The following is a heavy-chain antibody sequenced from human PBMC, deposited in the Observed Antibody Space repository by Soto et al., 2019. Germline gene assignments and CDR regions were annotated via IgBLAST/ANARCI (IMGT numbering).Heavy chain of an antibody. Sequence: PSETLSLTCTVSGASVTSYFWSWIRQPPGKGLEWIGDIYHNGITKYNPSLKRRITISVDTSKNQFSLKLSSVTAADTAVYYCAREDHIGGYYFDYWGPGTLVTVSS. CDR2: IYHNGIT. D-gene: IGHD3-16*01. CDR3: AREDHIGGYYFDY. CDR1: GASVTSYF. V-gene: IGHV4-59*02. J-gene: IGHJ4*02.